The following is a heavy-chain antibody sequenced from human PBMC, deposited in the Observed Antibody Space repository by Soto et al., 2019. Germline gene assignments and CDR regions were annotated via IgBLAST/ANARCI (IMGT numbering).Heavy chain of an antibody. CDR1: GGSISSYY. J-gene: IGHJ4*02. CDR3: ARGDYYDSSGYYYY. V-gene: IGHV4-59*01. Sequence: KTSETLSLTCTVSGGSISSYYWSWIRQPPGKGLEWIGYIYYSGSTNYNPSLKSRVTISVDTSKNQFSLKLSSVTAADTAVYYCARGDYYDSSGYYYYWGQGTLVTVSS. CDR2: IYYSGST. D-gene: IGHD3-22*01.